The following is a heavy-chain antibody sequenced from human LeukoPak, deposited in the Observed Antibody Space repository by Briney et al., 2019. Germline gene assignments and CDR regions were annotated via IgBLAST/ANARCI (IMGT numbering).Heavy chain of an antibody. J-gene: IGHJ6*02. CDR2: ISSSSSYI. CDR3: ARSEGYEYGDTTAYFGYYYYAMDV. V-gene: IGHV3-21*01. CDR1: GFTFNIYN. D-gene: IGHD4-17*01. Sequence: GGSLRLSCEASGFTFNIYNMNWVRQAPWKGLEWVSSISSSSSYIYYADSVKGRFTISRDNAKNSLFLQLNSLRAEDTAVYYCARSEGYEYGDTTAYFGYYYYAMDVWGQGTTVTVSS.